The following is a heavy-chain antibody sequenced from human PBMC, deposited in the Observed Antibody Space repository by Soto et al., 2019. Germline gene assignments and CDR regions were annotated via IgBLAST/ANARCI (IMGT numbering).Heavy chain of an antibody. CDR1: GYTSTNYG. J-gene: IGHJ5*02. CDR3: ARASGYLAHSPSVAYFDP. CDR2: ISVYSGKT. V-gene: IGHV1-18*01. Sequence: QVQLVQSGTEVKKPGASLKVSCKASGYTSTNYGIAWVRQAPGQGLEWMGWISVYSGKTNYAQNVQVRLTMTTDTSTSTAYKELTNLRSDDTAVYYCARASGYLAHSPSVAYFDPWGQGTLVTVSS. D-gene: IGHD6-25*01.